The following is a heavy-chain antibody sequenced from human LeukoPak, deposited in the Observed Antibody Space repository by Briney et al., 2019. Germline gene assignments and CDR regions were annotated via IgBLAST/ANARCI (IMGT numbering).Heavy chain of an antibody. D-gene: IGHD6-19*01. CDR2: IYSGGST. Sequence: GGFLRLSCAASGFTVSSNYMSWVRQAPGKGLEWVSVIYSGGSTYYADSVKGRFTISRDNSKNTLYLQMNSLRAEDTAVYYCARAQWLEGADAFDIWGQGTMVTVSS. CDR1: GFTVSSNY. V-gene: IGHV3-66*01. CDR3: ARAQWLEGADAFDI. J-gene: IGHJ3*02.